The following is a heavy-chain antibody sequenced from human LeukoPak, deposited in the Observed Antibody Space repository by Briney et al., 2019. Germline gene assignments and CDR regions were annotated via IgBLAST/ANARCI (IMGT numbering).Heavy chain of an antibody. V-gene: IGHV3-30*18. CDR1: GFTFSDYG. D-gene: IGHD2-2*01. CDR3: AKSLEGFSFGDY. CDR2: KTKNRNTK. Sequence: PGGSLRLSCAASGFTFSDYGMHGVRQGPGKGLEGVDAKTKNRNTKEYAESLKGRFTNSRDDSNNTLYLQMNSLIADDTAVYYCAKSLEGFSFGDYWGQGTLVTVSS. J-gene: IGHJ4*02.